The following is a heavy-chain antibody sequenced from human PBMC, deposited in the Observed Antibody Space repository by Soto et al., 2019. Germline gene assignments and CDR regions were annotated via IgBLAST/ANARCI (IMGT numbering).Heavy chain of an antibody. V-gene: IGHV1-69*06. CDR1: GGTFSSSA. D-gene: IGHD6-19*01. CDR2: IIPTFGTS. Sequence: QVQLEQSGAEVRKPGSSVKVSCKASGGTFSSSAINWLRQAPGQGPEWMGGIIPTFGTSNYIPKLRGRVMMTADTSTNTAYMEVSRLTSEDSAMYYGARSETAGHKGFDVWGQGTMVTVSA. J-gene: IGHJ3*01. CDR3: ARSETAGHKGFDV.